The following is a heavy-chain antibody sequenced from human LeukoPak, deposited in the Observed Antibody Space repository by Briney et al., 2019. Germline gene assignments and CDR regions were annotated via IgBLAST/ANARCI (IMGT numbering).Heavy chain of an antibody. CDR3: ARSPPYSSSWYTDD. Sequence: ASVKVSCKASGGTFSSYAISWVRQAPGQGLEWMGWINPNSGGTNYAQKFQGRVTTTRDTSISTAYMELSRPRSDDTAVYYCARSPPYSSSWYTDDWGQGTPVTVSS. CDR2: INPNSGGT. V-gene: IGHV1-2*02. D-gene: IGHD6-13*01. CDR1: GGTFSSYA. J-gene: IGHJ4*02.